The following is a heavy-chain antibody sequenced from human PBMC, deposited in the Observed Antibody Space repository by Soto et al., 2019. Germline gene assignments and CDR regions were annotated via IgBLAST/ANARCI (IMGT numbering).Heavy chain of an antibody. J-gene: IGHJ5*02. CDR3: ARGCGGDCYSRWFDP. V-gene: IGHV4-31*03. CDR2: IYYSGST. D-gene: IGHD2-21*02. CDR1: GGSISSGGYY. Sequence: QVQLQESGPGLVKPSQTLSLTCTVSGGSISSGGYYWSWIRQHPGKGLEWIGYIYYSGSTYYNSSLKSRVTISVDTSKNQFSLKLSSVTAADTAVYYCARGCGGDCYSRWFDPWGQGTLVTVSS.